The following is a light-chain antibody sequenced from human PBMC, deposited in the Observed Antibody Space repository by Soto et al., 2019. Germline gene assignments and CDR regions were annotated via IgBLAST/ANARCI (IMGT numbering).Light chain of an antibody. Sequence: EIVLTQSPATLSLSPGERATLSCRASQSVRSSQFAWYQHKPGQAPRLLIYSTSTRAPGIPDRFSGSGSGTDFTLSISRLEPEDFAVYYCQQYETWPPYTFGQGTKLEI. CDR1: QSVRSSQ. V-gene: IGKV3-20*01. CDR3: QQYETWPPYT. J-gene: IGKJ2*01. CDR2: STS.